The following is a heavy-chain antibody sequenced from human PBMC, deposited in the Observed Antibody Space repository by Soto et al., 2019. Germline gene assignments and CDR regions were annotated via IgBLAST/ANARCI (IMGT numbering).Heavy chain of an antibody. CDR2: ISAYKDNT. CDR3: ARECGGDCYFNYNYYAMDI. CDR1: GYTFTSYG. D-gene: IGHD2-21*02. Sequence: ASVKVSCKASGYTFTSYGISWVRQAPGQGLEWMGWISAYKDNTNYAQKLQGRVTMTTDRSTSTAYMELRSLTSDDTAVYYCARECGGDCYFNYNYYAMDIWGQGTTVTVSS. J-gene: IGHJ6*02. V-gene: IGHV1-18*04.